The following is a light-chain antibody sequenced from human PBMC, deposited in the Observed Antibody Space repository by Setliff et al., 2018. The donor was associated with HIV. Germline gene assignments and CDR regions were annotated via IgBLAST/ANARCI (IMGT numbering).Light chain of an antibody. CDR2: EVS. CDR1: SSDVGGYNY. J-gene: IGLJ1*01. Sequence: QSVLTQPASVSGSPGQSITISCTGTSSDVGGYNYVSWYQQHPGKAPKVMIYEVSNRPSGVSNRFSGSKPGNTASLTISGLQAEDEADYHCTSYTSSYTLVFGTGTKVTVL. V-gene: IGLV2-14*01. CDR3: TSYTSSYTLV.